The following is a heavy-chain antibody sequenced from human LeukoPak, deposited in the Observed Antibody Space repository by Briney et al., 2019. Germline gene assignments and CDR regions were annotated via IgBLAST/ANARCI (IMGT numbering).Heavy chain of an antibody. CDR3: ARGAFTWIRHPYAMDV. D-gene: IGHD5-18*01. CDR2: INSDGSST. J-gene: IGHJ6*02. Sequence: GGSLRLSCAASGFTFSNYWMHWVRQAPGKGPVWVSRINSDGSSTSYADSVKGRFTISRDNAKNSLYLRMDSLRAEDTALYYCARGAFTWIRHPYAMDVWGQGTTVTVSS. CDR1: GFTFSNYW. V-gene: IGHV3-74*01.